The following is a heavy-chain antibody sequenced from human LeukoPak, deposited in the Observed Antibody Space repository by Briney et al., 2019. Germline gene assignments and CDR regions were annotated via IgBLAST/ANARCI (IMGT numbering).Heavy chain of an antibody. CDR3: EREIVVVPAATEHRDY. V-gene: IGHV1-2*02. D-gene: IGHD2-2*01. Sequence: ASVKVSCKASGYTFTDYNMDWGRQSPEQGLGRVWWINPNSGGTNSTQTFQGRVPITRDTSITTAYMKLSMLRSGAPGVYYCEREIVVVPAATEHRDYWGQGTLVTVSS. J-gene: IGHJ4*02. CDR1: GYTFTDYN. CDR2: INPNSGGT.